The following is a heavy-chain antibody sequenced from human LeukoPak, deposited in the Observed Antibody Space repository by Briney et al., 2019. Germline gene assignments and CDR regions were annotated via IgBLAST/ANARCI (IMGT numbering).Heavy chain of an antibody. V-gene: IGHV4-59*01. CDR3: ARAWHDILTGYYVWFDP. CDR1: GGSISSYY. J-gene: IGHJ5*02. Sequence: PSETLSLTCTVSGGSISSYYWSWIRQPPGKGLEWIGYIYYSGSTNYNPSLKSRVTISVDTSKNPFSLKLSSVTAADTAVYYCARAWHDILTGYYVWFDPWGQGTLVTVSS. D-gene: IGHD3-9*01. CDR2: IYYSGST.